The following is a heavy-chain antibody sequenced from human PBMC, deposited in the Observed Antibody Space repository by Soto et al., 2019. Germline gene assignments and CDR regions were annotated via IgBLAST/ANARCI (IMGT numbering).Heavy chain of an antibody. J-gene: IGHJ4*02. Sequence: QVQLVESGGGLVKPGGSLRLSCAASGFTFSDYYMSWIRQAPGKGLEWVSYISSSSSYTNYADSVKGRFTISRDNAKNSLYLQMNSLRAEDTAVYYCARRVVTAMVPALYFDYWVQGTLVTVSS. CDR2: ISSSSSYT. CDR3: ARRVVTAMVPALYFDY. CDR1: GFTFSDYY. D-gene: IGHD5-18*01. V-gene: IGHV3-11*06.